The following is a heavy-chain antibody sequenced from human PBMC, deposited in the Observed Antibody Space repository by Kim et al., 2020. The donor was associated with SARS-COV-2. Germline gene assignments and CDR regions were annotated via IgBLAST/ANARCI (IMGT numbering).Heavy chain of an antibody. J-gene: IGHJ5*02. CDR1: GFTFSSYS. CDR3: ARDLPEILKVRPPPNWFDP. CDR2: ISSSSSTI. V-gene: IGHV3-48*04. Sequence: GGSLRLSCAASGFTFSSYSMNWVRQAPGKGLEWVSYISSSSSTIYYADSVKGRFTTSRDNAKNSLYLQMNSLRAEDTAVYYCARDLPEILKVRPPPNWFDPWGQGTLVTVSS.